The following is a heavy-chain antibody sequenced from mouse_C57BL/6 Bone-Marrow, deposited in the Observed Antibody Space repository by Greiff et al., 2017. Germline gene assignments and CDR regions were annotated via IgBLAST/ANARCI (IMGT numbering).Heavy chain of an antibody. V-gene: IGHV1-54*01. CDR1: GYAFTNYL. CDR2: ITPGRGGT. J-gene: IGHJ3*01. Sequence: QVQLPQSGAELVRPGTSVKVSCKASGYAFTNYLIAWVKQRPGQGLEWLGVITPGRGGTNYNEKFKGKATLTAYKSSSTAYMQLSSLTSEDSAVDFCARSRNWDSWFAYWGQGTLVTVSA. D-gene: IGHD4-1*01. CDR3: ARSRNWDSWFAY.